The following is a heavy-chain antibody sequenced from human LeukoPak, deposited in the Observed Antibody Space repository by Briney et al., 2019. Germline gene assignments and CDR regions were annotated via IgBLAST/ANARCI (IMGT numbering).Heavy chain of an antibody. Sequence: GSLRLSCAASGFTFSNYWMSWVRQVPGKGLEWVAHINKDGTEKYFVDSVKGRFIISRDNAKSLLYLQMNSLKVEDTAVYYCARDKVTYWGPGTLVTVSS. CDR1: GFTFSNYW. CDR2: INKDGTEK. V-gene: IGHV3-7*01. CDR3: ARDKVTY. J-gene: IGHJ4*02.